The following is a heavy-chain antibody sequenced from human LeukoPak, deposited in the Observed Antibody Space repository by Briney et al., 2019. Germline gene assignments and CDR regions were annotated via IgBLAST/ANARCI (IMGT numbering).Heavy chain of an antibody. Sequence: GGSLRLSCEASRFTLSSYEMNCVRQAPGKGLEWVSYISSSGTTIYCADSVKGRFTISRDNAKNSLYLQMNILRAEDTAVYYCARMDVWGKGTTVTVSS. CDR3: ARMDV. CDR2: ISSSGTTI. V-gene: IGHV3-48*03. CDR1: RFTLSSYE. J-gene: IGHJ6*04.